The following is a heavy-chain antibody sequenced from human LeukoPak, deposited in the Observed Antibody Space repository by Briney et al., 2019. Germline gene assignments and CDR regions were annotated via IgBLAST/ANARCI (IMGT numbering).Heavy chain of an antibody. CDR1: GFTFSSYG. V-gene: IGHV3-30*02. J-gene: IGHJ5*02. CDR3: AREAVTIFGLVRTQTPEGPHRFDP. D-gene: IGHD3-3*01. CDR2: IRYDGSNK. Sequence: GGSLRLSCAASGFTFSSYGMHWVRQAPGKGLEWVAFIRYDGSNKYYADSVKGRFTISRDNSKNTLYLQMNSLRSEDTAVYYCAREAVTIFGLVRTQTPEGPHRFDPWGQGTLVTVSS.